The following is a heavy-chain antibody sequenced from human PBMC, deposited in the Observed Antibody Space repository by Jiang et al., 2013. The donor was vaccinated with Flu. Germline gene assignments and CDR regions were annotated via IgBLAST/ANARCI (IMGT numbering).Heavy chain of an antibody. CDR3: ARGFASGGYSEYFYDY. J-gene: IGHJ4*02. D-gene: IGHD3-22*01. CDR1: GDSITSGGYH. CDR2: IYHGGYT. Sequence: KPSQTLSLICTVSGDSITSGGYHWSWIRRHPGKGLEWIGYIYHGGYTYYSPSLKGRITMSVDTSKDQFSLKLTSVTAADSAVYYCARGFASGGYSEYFYDYWGQGILVTVSS. V-gene: IGHV4-31*03.